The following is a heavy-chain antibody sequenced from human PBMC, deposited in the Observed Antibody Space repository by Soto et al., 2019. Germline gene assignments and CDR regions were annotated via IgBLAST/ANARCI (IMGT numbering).Heavy chain of an antibody. CDR1: GFTFSSYS. CDR2: ISSSSSYI. CDR3: VTELGDFWSGYSGLYGMDV. V-gene: IGHV3-21*01. Sequence: GGSLRLSCAASGFTFSSYSMNWVRQAPGKGLEWVSSISSSSSYIYYADSVKGRFTISRDNAKNSLYLQMNSLRAEDTAVYYCVTELGDFWSGYSGLYGMDVWGQGTTVTVSS. J-gene: IGHJ6*02. D-gene: IGHD3-3*01.